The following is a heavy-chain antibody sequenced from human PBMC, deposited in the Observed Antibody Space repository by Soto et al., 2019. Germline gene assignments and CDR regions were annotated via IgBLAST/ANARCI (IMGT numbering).Heavy chain of an antibody. D-gene: IGHD3-22*01. CDR2: IYYSGNT. J-gene: IGHJ4*02. V-gene: IGHV4-59*08. CDR3: ARLHYYDSSGYLD. CDR1: GGSISSYY. Sequence: SETLSLTCTVSGGSISSYYWSWIRQPPGKGLEWIGYIYYSGNTNYNPSLKSRVTISVDTSKNQFSLKLSSVTAADTAVYYCARLHYYDSSGYLDWGQGTLVTVS.